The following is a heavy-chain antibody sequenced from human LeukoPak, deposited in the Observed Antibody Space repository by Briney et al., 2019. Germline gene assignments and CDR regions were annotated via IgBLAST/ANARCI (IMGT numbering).Heavy chain of an antibody. CDR2: FCGNGGY. J-gene: IGHJ4*02. Sequence: GGSLRLSCAASGFAVSSNYMSWVRQAPGKGLEWVSSFCGNGGYYADSVKGRFTISRDNAQNSLYLQMDSLRAEDTAVFYCARRTYSSGHYDYWGQGTLVTVSS. D-gene: IGHD6-19*01. CDR1: GFAVSSNY. CDR3: ARRTYSSGHYDY. V-gene: IGHV3-21*01.